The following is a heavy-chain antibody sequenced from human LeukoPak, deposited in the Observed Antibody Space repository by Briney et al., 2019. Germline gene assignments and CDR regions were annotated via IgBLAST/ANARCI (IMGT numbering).Heavy chain of an antibody. CDR1: GDSISLSFYY. D-gene: IGHD6-19*01. Sequence: PSETLSLTCSVSGDSISLSFYYWGWIRQPPGKVLEWIGSVYYSGTTSYNPSLKSRVTISVDMSKNHFSLRLRSVTAADTAMYYCARGTLYRGWSYYLDFWGQGSQVTVSS. CDR3: ARGTLYRGWSYYLDF. J-gene: IGHJ4*02. CDR2: VYYSGTT. V-gene: IGHV4-39*07.